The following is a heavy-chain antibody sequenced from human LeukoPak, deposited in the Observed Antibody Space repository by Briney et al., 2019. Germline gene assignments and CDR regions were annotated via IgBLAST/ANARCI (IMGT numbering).Heavy chain of an antibody. CDR2: IKQDGSEK. V-gene: IGHV3-7*04. CDR1: GFPFSSYW. Sequence: GGSLRLSCVASGFPFSSYWMTWVRQAPGKGLEWVANIKQDGSEKSYVDSVKGRFTISRDNAKNSLYLQMNSLRAEDTAIYYCTRVGYIDGGIDYWGQGTLVTVSS. D-gene: IGHD5-24*01. CDR3: TRVGYIDGGIDY. J-gene: IGHJ4*02.